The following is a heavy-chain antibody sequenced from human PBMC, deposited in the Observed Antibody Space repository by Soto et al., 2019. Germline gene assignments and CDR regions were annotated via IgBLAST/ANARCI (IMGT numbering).Heavy chain of an antibody. CDR3: AKDRGHCSGGSCYWFAY. D-gene: IGHD2-15*01. Sequence: GESLRLSCAASGFTFDDYAMHWVRQAPGKGLEWVSGISRNSGSIGYADSVKGRFTISRDNAKNSLYLQMNSLRAEDTALYYFAKDRGHCSGGSCYWFAYWGQGTLVTVSS. J-gene: IGHJ4*02. V-gene: IGHV3-9*01. CDR2: ISRNSGSI. CDR1: GFTFDDYA.